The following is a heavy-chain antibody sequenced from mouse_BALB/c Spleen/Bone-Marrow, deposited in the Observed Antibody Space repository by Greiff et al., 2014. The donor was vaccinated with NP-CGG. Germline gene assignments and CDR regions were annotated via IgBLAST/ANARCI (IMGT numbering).Heavy chain of an antibody. J-gene: IGHJ2*01. V-gene: IGHV5-17*02. D-gene: IGHD3-3*01. Sequence: EVKLMESGGGLVQPGGSRKLSCAASGFTFSSFGMHWVRQAPEKGLEWVAYISSGSNNIYYVDTVKGRFTISRDNPKNTLFLQMTSLGSEDTAMYYCARGGGRDRGDFDYWGQGTTLTVSS. CDR2: ISSGSNNI. CDR1: GFTFSSFG. CDR3: ARGGGRDRGDFDY.